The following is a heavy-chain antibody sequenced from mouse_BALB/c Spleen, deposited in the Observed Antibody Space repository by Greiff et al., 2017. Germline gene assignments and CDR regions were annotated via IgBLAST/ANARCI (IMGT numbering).Heavy chain of an antibody. CDR1: GFTFSSYG. CDR2: ISSGGSYT. J-gene: IGHJ4*01. V-gene: IGHV5-6*01. CDR3: ARRDGYSFYAMDY. D-gene: IGHD2-3*01. Sequence: EVQRVESGGDLVKPGGSLKLSCAASGFTFSSYGMSWVRQTPDKRLEWVATISSGGSYTYYPDSVKGRFTISRDNAKNTLYLQMSSLKSEDTAMYYCARRDGYSFYAMDYWGQGTSVTVSS.